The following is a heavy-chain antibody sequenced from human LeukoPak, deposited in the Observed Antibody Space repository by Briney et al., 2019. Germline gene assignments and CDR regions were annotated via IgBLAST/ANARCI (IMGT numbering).Heavy chain of an antibody. V-gene: IGHV5-51*01. Sequence: GGSLRLSCAASGFTSSSYAMSWVRQMPGKGLEWMGIIYPGDSDTRYSPSFQGQVTISVDKSINTAYLQWSSLKASDTAMYYCARTTGKSTVVTHYYYGMDVWGQGTTVTVSS. CDR3: ARTTGKSTVVTHYYYGMDV. D-gene: IGHD1-1*01. CDR1: GFTSSSYA. J-gene: IGHJ6*02. CDR2: IYPGDSDT.